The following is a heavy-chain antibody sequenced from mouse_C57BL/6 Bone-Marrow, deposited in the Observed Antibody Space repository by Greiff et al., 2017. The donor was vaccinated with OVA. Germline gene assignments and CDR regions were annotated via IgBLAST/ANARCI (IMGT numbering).Heavy chain of an antibody. V-gene: IGHV5-4*03. CDR3: ARTYSNYAMDY. CDR2: ISDGGSYT. J-gene: IGHJ4*01. Sequence: EVMLVESGGGLVKPGGSLKLSCAASGFTFSSYAMSWVRQTPEKRLEWVATISDGGSYTYYPDNVKGRFTISRDNAKNNLYLQMSPLKSEDTAMYYCARTYSNYAMDYWGQGTSVTVSS. CDR1: GFTFSSYA. D-gene: IGHD2-5*01.